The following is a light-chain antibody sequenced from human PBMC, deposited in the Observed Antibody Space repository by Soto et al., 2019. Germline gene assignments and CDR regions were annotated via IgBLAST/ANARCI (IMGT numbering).Light chain of an antibody. J-gene: IGKJ2*01. CDR3: QQANSFPYP. Sequence: DIQMTQSPSSVSASVGDRVTITCRASQDISSWLAWYQQKPGKAPNLLIYAASSLQSGVPPRFSGSGSGTDFTLTISILQPEDFATYYCQQANSFPYPLGPGNKLAIK. V-gene: IGKV1D-12*01. CDR2: AAS. CDR1: QDISSW.